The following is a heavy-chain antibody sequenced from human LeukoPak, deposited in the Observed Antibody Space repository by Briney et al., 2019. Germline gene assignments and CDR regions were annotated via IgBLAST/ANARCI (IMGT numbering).Heavy chain of an antibody. CDR1: GDSVSSNSAA. CDR2: TYYRSKWYN. D-gene: IGHD6-19*01. CDR3: ARGGVSGWPGWEFYFDY. J-gene: IGHJ4*02. Sequence: SQTLSLTCAISGDSVSSNSAAWNWIRQSPSRGLEWLGRTYYRSKWYNDYAVSVKSRITINPGTSKNQFSLQLNSVTPEDTAVYYCARGGVSGWPGWEFYFDYWGQGTLVTVSS. V-gene: IGHV6-1*01.